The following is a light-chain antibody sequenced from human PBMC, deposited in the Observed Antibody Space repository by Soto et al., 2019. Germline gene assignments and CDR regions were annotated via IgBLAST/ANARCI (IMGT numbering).Light chain of an antibody. CDR2: AAF. Sequence: DIQMTQSPSSLSAYVGDRVTITCRASQSISSYLNWYQQKPGKAPKLLIYAAFSLQSGVPSRFSGSGSGTDFTLTISSLQPEDFATYYCQQSYSTPFTFGQGTRREIK. CDR3: QQSYSTPFT. CDR1: QSISSY. J-gene: IGKJ5*01. V-gene: IGKV1-39*01.